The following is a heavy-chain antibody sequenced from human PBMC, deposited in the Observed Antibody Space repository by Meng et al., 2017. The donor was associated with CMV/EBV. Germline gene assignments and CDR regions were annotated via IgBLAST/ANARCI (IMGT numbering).Heavy chain of an antibody. D-gene: IGHD7-27*01. CDR3: ARDLGNPPDY. J-gene: IGHJ4*02. CDR1: GYTFTSYG. CDR2: ISAYNGNT. V-gene: IGHV1-18*01. Sequence: SCKASGYTFTSYGISWERQAHGQGREGMGWISAYNGNTNYAQKLQGRVTMTTNKSTSTDYMELRSLGSDDKAVYYCARDLGNPPDYWGQGTLVTVSS.